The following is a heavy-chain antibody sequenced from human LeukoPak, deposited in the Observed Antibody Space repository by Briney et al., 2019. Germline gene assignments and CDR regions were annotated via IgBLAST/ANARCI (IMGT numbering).Heavy chain of an antibody. V-gene: IGHV4-4*08. D-gene: IGHD1-26*01. J-gene: IGHJ2*01. Sequence: SETLSLTRTVSRFSISNYYWSWIRQPPGKGLEWIGYIYSSGSTNFNPSLKSRVTMSADTSRNQFSLKLSSVTAADTAVYFCARLGLLPWYFDIWGRGTLVTVSS. CDR1: RFSISNYY. CDR3: ARLGLLPWYFDI. CDR2: IYSSGST.